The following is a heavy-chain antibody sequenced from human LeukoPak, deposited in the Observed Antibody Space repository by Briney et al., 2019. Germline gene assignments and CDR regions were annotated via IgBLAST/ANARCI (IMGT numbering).Heavy chain of an antibody. CDR1: GFTFSSYG. Sequence: GGSLRLSCAASGFTFSSYGMSWVRQAPGKGLEWVAFIRYDGSNRNYADSVKGRFTISRDNSRNTLYLQMNSLRAEDTAVYYCAKGGYSYDSSGHNYFDYWGQGTLVTVSS. D-gene: IGHD3-22*01. CDR3: AKGGYSYDSSGHNYFDY. V-gene: IGHV3-30*02. CDR2: IRYDGSNR. J-gene: IGHJ4*02.